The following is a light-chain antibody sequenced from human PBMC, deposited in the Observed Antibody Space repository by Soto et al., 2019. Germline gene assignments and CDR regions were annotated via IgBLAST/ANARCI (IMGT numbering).Light chain of an antibody. J-gene: IGKJ2*01. CDR1: QSINTS. CDR2: AAS. Sequence: DIQMTQSPTSLSASVGDRVTLTCRASQSINTSLNWFQQNSGKAPELLIFAASNLRAGVPSRFSGSESGTDFTLTISSLQPEDFATYYCQQSYTTPRFTFGQGTKLEI. V-gene: IGKV1-39*01. CDR3: QQSYTTPRFT.